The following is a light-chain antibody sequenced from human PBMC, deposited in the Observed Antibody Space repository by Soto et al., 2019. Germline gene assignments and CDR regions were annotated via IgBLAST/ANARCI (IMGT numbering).Light chain of an antibody. CDR2: DVS. CDR3: SSYTTSSTYV. Sequence: QSVLTQRASVSGSPGQSITISCTGTSSDVGGYHYVSWYQQYPGKAPKVMIYDVSNRPSGVSNRFSGSKSGNTASLTISGLQAEDEADYYCSSYTTSSTYVFGTGSKVTVL. J-gene: IGLJ1*01. CDR1: SSDVGGYHY. V-gene: IGLV2-14*01.